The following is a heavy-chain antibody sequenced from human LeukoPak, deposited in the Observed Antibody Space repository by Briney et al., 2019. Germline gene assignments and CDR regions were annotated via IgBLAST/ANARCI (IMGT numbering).Heavy chain of an antibody. V-gene: IGHV3-23*01. J-gene: IGHJ4*02. CDR3: AKAGYSYGYESGFDY. D-gene: IGHD5-18*01. CDR2: ISGNGGST. CDR1: GFTFSSYA. Sequence: GGSLRLSCAASGFTFSSYAMSWVRQAPGKGLEWVSAISGNGGSTYYADSVKGRFTISRDNSKKALYLQMNSLSAEDTAVYYWAKAGYSYGYESGFDYWGQGTLVTVSS.